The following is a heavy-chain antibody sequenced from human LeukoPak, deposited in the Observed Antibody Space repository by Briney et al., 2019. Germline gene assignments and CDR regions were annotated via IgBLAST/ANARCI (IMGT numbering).Heavy chain of an antibody. J-gene: IGHJ4*02. Sequence: GGSLRLSCTVSGFTFSSFAMSWVRQAPGKGLEWVAVIVGNGGGIHYADSVEGRFTISRDNYKNTVYLQMNSLRAEDAAVYYCAKDRIPDGRYSIDYWGQGTLVTVSS. CDR1: GFTFSSFA. CDR2: IVGNGGGI. D-gene: IGHD3-16*02. CDR3: AKDRIPDGRYSIDY. V-gene: IGHV3-23*01.